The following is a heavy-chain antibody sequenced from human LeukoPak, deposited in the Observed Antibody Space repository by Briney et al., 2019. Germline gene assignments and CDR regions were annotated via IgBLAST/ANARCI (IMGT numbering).Heavy chain of an antibody. J-gene: IGHJ5*02. CDR2: IYYTWST. CDR3: ARGGTYNDILSFDP. Sequence: SETLSLTCTVSGGSISYYYWTWIRQSPGKGLEWIGQIYYTWSTYYNPSLKRRVTISVDTSRNQSSLNLTSVTAADTAVYYCARGGTYNDILSFDPWGQGTLVTVSS. V-gene: IGHV4-59*01. CDR1: GGSISYYY. D-gene: IGHD3-9*01.